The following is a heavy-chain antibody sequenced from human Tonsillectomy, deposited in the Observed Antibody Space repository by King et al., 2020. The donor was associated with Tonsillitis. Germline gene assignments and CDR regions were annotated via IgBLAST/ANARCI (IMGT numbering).Heavy chain of an antibody. J-gene: IGHJ5*02. CDR1: GFTFSSYA. D-gene: IGHD3-22*01. CDR3: AREVLYYDDSSGYYSNWFDP. Sequence: VQLVESGGGVVQPGRSLRLSCVASGFTFSSYAMHWVRQAPGKGLEWVAVISYDGSNKYYSDSVKGRFTISRDNSKNTLYLQMNSLRAEDTAVYYCAREVLYYDDSSGYYSNWFDPWGQGTLVTVSS. V-gene: IGHV3-30-3*01. CDR2: ISYDGSNK.